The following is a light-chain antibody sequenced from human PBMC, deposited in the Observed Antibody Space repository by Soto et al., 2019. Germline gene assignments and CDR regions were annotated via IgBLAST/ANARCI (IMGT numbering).Light chain of an antibody. Sequence: QSVLTQPASVSGSPGQSIAISCTGTSSDVGGYNYVSWHQQHPGKAPKVLISVVSNRPSGVSNRFPGSKSGHTASLTISGLQAEDEADYYCSSYRSGGTFVFGSGTKLTVL. J-gene: IGLJ1*01. CDR1: SSDVGGYNY. V-gene: IGLV2-14*01. CDR2: VVS. CDR3: SSYRSGGTFV.